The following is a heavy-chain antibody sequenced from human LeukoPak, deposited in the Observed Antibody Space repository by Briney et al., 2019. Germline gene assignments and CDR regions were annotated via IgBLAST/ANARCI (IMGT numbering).Heavy chain of an antibody. CDR1: GGSFSGYY. D-gene: IGHD6-13*01. CDR3: ARVRGGYSSSRAIDY. Sequence: PSETLSLTCAVYGGSFSGYYWSWIRQPPGKGLEWIGEINHSGSTNYNPSLKSRVTISVDTSENQFSLKLSSVTAADTAVYYCARVRGGYSSSRAIDYWGQGTLVTVSS. J-gene: IGHJ4*02. V-gene: IGHV4-34*01. CDR2: INHSGST.